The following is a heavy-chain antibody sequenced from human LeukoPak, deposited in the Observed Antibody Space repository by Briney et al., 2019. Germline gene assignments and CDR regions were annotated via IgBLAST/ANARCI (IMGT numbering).Heavy chain of an antibody. CDR3: SRDWTPHTNNNYWYDALDI. CDR1: GFSFGDYW. D-gene: IGHD2-8*01. J-gene: IGHJ3*02. CDR2: IKQDGSEK. V-gene: IGHV3-7*01. Sequence: GGSLRLSCAASGFSFGDYWMTWVRQAPGKGLEWVANIKQDGSEKYYVDSVKCLFTISRDNANGSLFLQIISLRGEDTAMYYWSRDWTPHTNNNYWYDALDIWGQGTMVTVSS.